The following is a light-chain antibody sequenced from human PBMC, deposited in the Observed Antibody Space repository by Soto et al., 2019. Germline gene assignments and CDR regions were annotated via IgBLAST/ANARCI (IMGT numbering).Light chain of an antibody. V-gene: IGKV3-20*01. CDR2: GAS. CDR3: QQYGRSPST. Sequence: MVLSQSPGAVPLSHGDRATVCCRASQSISSSFLAWYQQKPGQAPRLLMSGASSRATGIPDRFSGSGSGTDFTLIINRLEPEDFAVYYCQQYGRSPSTFGQGTKVDI. J-gene: IGKJ1*01. CDR1: QSISSSF.